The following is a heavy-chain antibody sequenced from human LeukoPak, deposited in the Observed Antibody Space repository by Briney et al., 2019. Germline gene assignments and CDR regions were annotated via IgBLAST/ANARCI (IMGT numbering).Heavy chain of an antibody. CDR3: ARGAPLVKGLGWLLLHYYYYYMDV. V-gene: IGHV1-8*01. D-gene: IGHD3-3*01. Sequence: GASVKVSCKASGYTFTSYDINWVRQATGQGLEWMGWMNPNSGNTGYAQKFQGRVTMTRNTSISTVYMELSSLRSEDTAVYYCARGAPLVKGLGWLLLHYYYYYMDVWGKGTTVTVSS. CDR2: MNPNSGNT. J-gene: IGHJ6*03. CDR1: GYTFTSYD.